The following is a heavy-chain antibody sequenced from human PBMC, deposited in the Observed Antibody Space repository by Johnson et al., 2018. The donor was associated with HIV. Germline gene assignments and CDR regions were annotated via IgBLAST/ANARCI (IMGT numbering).Heavy chain of an antibody. J-gene: IGHJ3*02. V-gene: IGHV3-48*04. D-gene: IGHD3-22*01. CDR3: ARVTKYYFDSSVDAFDI. CDR1: GFTFSNYP. Sequence: VQLVESGGGLVQPGGSLRLSCAASGFTFSNYPMHWVRQAPGKGLEWVSYISESGTTIYYADSVKGRFTISRDNAKNSLYLQMNSLRAEDTAVYFCARVTKYYFDSSVDAFDIWGQGTMVTVSS. CDR2: ISESGTTI.